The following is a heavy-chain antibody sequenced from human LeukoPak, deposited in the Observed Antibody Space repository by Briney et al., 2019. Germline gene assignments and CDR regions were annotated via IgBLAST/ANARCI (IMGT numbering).Heavy chain of an antibody. CDR1: GYTFTSYG. Sequence: ASVKVSCKASGYTFTSYGISWVRQAPGQGLEWMGWISAYNGNTNYAQKLQGRVTMTTDTSTSTAYMELRSLRSDDTVVYYCARGLGAVDYGDYGNSFDYWGQGTLVTVSS. CDR2: ISAYNGNT. V-gene: IGHV1-18*01. CDR3: ARGLGAVDYGDYGNSFDY. J-gene: IGHJ4*02. D-gene: IGHD4-17*01.